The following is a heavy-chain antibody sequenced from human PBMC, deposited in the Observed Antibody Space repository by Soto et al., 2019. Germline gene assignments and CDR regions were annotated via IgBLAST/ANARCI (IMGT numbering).Heavy chain of an antibody. CDR2: IGANADAT. Sequence: GGTLRLSCEASAFTFRDFAMNWVRQAPGTGLEWASTIGANADATHYADAVRGRFTISSDNSRNTLYLQMNSRRVEDTAVYYCVIDYRYTYNPSLDYGGQGSLVTVSS. V-gene: IGHV3-23*01. CDR3: VIDYRYTYNPSLDY. J-gene: IGHJ4*02. CDR1: AFTFRDFA. D-gene: IGHD3-16*01.